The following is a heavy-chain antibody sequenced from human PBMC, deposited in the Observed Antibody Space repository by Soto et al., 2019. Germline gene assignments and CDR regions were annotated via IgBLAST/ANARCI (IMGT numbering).Heavy chain of an antibody. Sequence: GGSLRLSCAASGFTFSSYSMNWVRQAPGKGLEWVSYISSSSRTKYYVDSVKGRFTISRDNAKNSLYLQMNSLRDEDTAVYYCAGDLAGGQYGWDVWGEGTTVTVAS. D-gene: IGHD1-26*01. CDR1: GFTFSSYS. J-gene: IGHJ6*04. CDR2: ISSSSRTK. CDR3: AGDLAGGQYGWDV. V-gene: IGHV3-48*02.